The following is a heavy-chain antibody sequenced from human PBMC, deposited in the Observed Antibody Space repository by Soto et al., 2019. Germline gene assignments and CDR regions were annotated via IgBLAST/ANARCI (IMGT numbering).Heavy chain of an antibody. D-gene: IGHD4-17*01. CDR2: INLFDGRT. J-gene: IGHJ6*02. CDR1: GFTFRAYG. V-gene: IGHV3-23*01. Sequence: EEQLLASGGGLVQPGGSLTLSCAASGFTFRAYGMSWIRQTPEKGLEWVSSINLFDGRTYYTDSVKGRFTISKDDSKSTGSLQLNSLRVDDTAIYYGARGGVYGTDHYSRGRDVWGQGRPVTVP. CDR3: ARGGVYGTDHYSRGRDV.